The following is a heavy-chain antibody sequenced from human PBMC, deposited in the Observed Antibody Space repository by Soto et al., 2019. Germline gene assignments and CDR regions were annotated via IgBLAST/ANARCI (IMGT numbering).Heavy chain of an antibody. CDR3: AHRLGGYTWNDGYLDY. D-gene: IGHD1-1*01. J-gene: IGHJ4*02. CDR1: GFSLTTRPVG. Sequence: QITLKESGPTVVDPTETLTLTCSFSGFSLTTRPVGVGWIRQPPGKALEWLAVIYWDDDKRYNPSLRNRLTITKDTSKKQVVLTMTYMEPADTATYYCAHRLGGYTWNDGYLDYWGQGTLVTVS. CDR2: IYWDDDK. V-gene: IGHV2-5*02.